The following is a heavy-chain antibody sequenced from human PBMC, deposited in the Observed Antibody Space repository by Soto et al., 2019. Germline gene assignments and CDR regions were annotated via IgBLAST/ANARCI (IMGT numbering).Heavy chain of an antibody. CDR1: GFIFSNYA. V-gene: IGHV3-30*01. J-gene: IGHJ5*02. CDR3: ARAPNRLGGFWFDP. Sequence: GGSLRLSCAASGFIFSNYAVHWVCQAPGKGLEWLALISYDGYDKYYVDSVKGRFTISRDNSKSTLYLQMNSLRPEDTAVYYCARAPNRLGGFWFDPWGQGTLVTVSS. CDR2: ISYDGYDK. D-gene: IGHD1-26*01.